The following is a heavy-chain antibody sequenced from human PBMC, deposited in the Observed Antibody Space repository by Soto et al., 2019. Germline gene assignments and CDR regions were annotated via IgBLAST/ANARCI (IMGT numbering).Heavy chain of an antibody. V-gene: IGHV3-30-3*01. CDR1: GFTFSNYA. Sequence: PGGSLRLSCAASGFTFSNYAMHWVRQAPGKGLEWVTVISYDGSNKYYTDSVKGRFTIFRDDSRSTLYLQMNSLRAEDTAVYYCARDRCSGSSCFGMDVWGQGNTVTVSS. CDR2: ISYDGSNK. CDR3: ARDRCSGSSCFGMDV. J-gene: IGHJ6*02. D-gene: IGHD2-15*01.